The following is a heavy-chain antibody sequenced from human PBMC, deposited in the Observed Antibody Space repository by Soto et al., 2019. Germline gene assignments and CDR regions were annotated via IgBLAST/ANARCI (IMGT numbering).Heavy chain of an antibody. J-gene: IGHJ4*02. CDR1: GYSFTSYW. Sequence: PGESLKISCKGSGYSFTSYWIGWVRQVPGKGLEWMGIIYPGDSDTRYSPSFQGQVTISADKSISTAYLQWSSLKASDTAMYYCARHVTRQLVPYYFDYWGQGTLVTVSS. CDR3: ARHVTRQLVPYYFDY. V-gene: IGHV5-51*01. D-gene: IGHD6-13*01. CDR2: IYPGDSDT.